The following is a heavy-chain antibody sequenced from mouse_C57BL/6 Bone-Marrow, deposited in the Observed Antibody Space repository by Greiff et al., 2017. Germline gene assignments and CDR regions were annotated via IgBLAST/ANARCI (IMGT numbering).Heavy chain of an antibody. V-gene: IGHV5-6*01. J-gene: IGHJ2*01. CDR1: GFTFSSHG. CDR2: ISSGGSYT. Sequence: VQLVGAGGDLVKPGGSLKLSCAAPGFTFSSHGMSLGRQTPDKRLEWVATISSGGSYTYYPDSVKGRFTISRDNAKNTLYLQMSSLKSEDTAMYYCARPGVAYFDYWGQGTTLTVSS. CDR3: ARPGVAYFDY.